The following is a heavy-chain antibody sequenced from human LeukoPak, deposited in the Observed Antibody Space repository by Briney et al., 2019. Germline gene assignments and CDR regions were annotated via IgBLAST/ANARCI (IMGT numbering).Heavy chain of an antibody. D-gene: IGHD3-22*01. CDR1: GYTFSGNY. CDR2: MNPNSGDT. CDR3: ARGLGDYYDTSDYYYAVPAH. Sequence: ASVKVSCKASGYTFSGNYIQWVRLATGQGLEWMGWMNPNSGDTAYAQKFQGRVAMTRDTSISTAYMELSSLRSEDTAVYYCARGLGDYYDTSDYYYAVPAHWGQGTLVTVSS. J-gene: IGHJ4*02. V-gene: IGHV1-8*02.